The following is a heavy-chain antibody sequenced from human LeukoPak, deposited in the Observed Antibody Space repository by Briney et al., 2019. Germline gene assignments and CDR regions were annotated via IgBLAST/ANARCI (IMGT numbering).Heavy chain of an antibody. CDR1: GFTFSSYA. CDR2: ISSSSSYI. V-gene: IGHV3-21*01. Sequence: GGSLRLSCAASGFTFSSYAMSWVRQAPGKGLEWVSSISSSSSYIYYADSVKGRFTISRDNAKNSLYLQMNSLRAEDTAVYFCAGRGTTGWYVAYWGQGTLVTVSS. D-gene: IGHD6-19*01. J-gene: IGHJ4*02. CDR3: AGRGTTGWYVAY.